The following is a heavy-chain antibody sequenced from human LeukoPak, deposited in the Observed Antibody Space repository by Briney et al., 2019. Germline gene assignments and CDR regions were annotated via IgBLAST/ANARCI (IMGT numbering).Heavy chain of an antibody. D-gene: IGHD3-22*01. V-gene: IGHV4-61*01. CDR2: IYYSGST. J-gene: IGHJ4*02. Sequence: PSETLSLTCTVSGGSVSSGSYYWSWIRQPPGKGLEWIGYIYYSGSTNYNPSLKSRVTISVDTPKNQFSLKLSSVTAADTAVYYCASRLDYYDSGGSFDYWGQGTLVTVSS. CDR1: GGSVSSGSYY. CDR3: ASRLDYYDSGGSFDY.